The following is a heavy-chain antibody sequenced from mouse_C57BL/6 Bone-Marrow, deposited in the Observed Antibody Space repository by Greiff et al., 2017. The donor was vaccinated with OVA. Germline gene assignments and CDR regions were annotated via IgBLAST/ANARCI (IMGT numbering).Heavy chain of an antibody. CDR1: GYTFTDYE. V-gene: IGHV1-15*01. CDR2: IDPETGGT. J-gene: IGHJ3*01. Sequence: VQLQQSGAELVRPGASVTLSCKASGYTFTDYEMHWVKQTPVHGLEWIGAIDPETGGTAYNQKFKGKAILTADKSSSTAYMELSSLTSEDSAVYYCTRWANSAWFAYWGQGTLVTVSA. D-gene: IGHD3-1*01. CDR3: TRWANSAWFAY.